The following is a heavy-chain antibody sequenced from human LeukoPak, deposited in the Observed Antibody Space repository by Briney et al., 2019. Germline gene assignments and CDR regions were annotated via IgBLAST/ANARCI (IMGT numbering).Heavy chain of an antibody. CDR3: ARDTPHYYDSSGDDAFDI. D-gene: IGHD3-22*01. J-gene: IGHJ3*02. CDR1: GYTFTSYY. V-gene: IGHV1-46*01. Sequence: ASVKVSCKASGYTFTSYYMHWVRQAPGQGLEWMGIINPSGGSTSYAQKFQGRVTMTRDTSTSTVHMELSSLRSEDTAVYYCARDTPHYYDSSGDDAFDIWGQGTMVTVSS. CDR2: INPSGGST.